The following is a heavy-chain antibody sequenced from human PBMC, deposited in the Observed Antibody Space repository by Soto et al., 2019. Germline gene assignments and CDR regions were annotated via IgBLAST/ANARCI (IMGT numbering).Heavy chain of an antibody. J-gene: IGHJ4*02. D-gene: IGHD3-10*01. CDR1: GFTFSSFG. CDR3: ARDKGYGSGIFDY. V-gene: IGHV3-33*01. CDR2: IWYDGSNK. Sequence: QVQLVESGGGVVQPGRSLRLSCAASGFTFSSFGMHWVRQAPGKGLEWVAVIWYDGSNKYYADSVKGRFTISRDNYKNTLYLQMNSLRAEDTAVYYCARDKGYGSGIFDYWGQGTLVTVSS.